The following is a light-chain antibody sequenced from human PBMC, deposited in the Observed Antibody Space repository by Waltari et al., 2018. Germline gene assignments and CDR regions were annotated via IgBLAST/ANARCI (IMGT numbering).Light chain of an antibody. J-gene: IGKJ2*01. V-gene: IGKV2-30*01. CDR3: MQRTHWPPTYT. Sequence: DVVRTQSPLSLPVPLGQPASISCRSTQSLVSSDVTTYLDWFQQRPGQPPMRLIYKVYERDVGVPDGNSGSGSGTDFTLTISSVEAEDVGVFYCMQRTHWPPTYTFGQGTKLEIK. CDR2: KVY. CDR1: QSLVSSDVTTY.